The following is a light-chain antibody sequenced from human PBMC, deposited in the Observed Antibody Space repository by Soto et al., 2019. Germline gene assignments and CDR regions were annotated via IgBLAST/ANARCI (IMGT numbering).Light chain of an antibody. CDR2: ENN. CDR1: SSNIGNKY. CDR3: GTWDSSLSGGV. V-gene: IGLV1-51*02. Sequence: QSVLTQPPSVSAALGQKVTISCSGSSSNIGNKYVSCYQQLPGTAPNLLIYENNKRPSGIPDRFSGSKSGTSATLDITGLQTGDEADYYCGTWDSSLSGGVFGGGTKLTVL. J-gene: IGLJ2*01.